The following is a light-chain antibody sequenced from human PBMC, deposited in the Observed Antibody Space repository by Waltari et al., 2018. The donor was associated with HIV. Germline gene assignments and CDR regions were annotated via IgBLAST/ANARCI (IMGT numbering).Light chain of an antibody. CDR2: EVS. CDR1: SSDVGSYNL. V-gene: IGLV2-23*02. Sequence: QSALTQPASVSGSPGQSITIPCTGTSSDVGSYNLVSWYQQQPGKAPKLMIYEVSKRPAGVSNRFSGSKSGNTASLTISGLQAEDEADYYCCSYAGSSTLAVFGGGTQLTVL. J-gene: IGLJ7*01. CDR3: CSYAGSSTLAV.